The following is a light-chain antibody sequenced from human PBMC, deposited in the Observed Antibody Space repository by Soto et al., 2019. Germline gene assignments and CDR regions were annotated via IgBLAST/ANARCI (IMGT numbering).Light chain of an antibody. J-gene: IGKJ1*01. Sequence: DIQMTQSPSTLSASVGDRVPITCRASQSISSRLAWYQQKPGKVPKLLIYKASSLESGVPSRFSGSGSGTEFTLTISSLQPDDFATYYFQQYDSYSWTFGQGTKVEI. V-gene: IGKV1-5*03. CDR2: KAS. CDR3: QQYDSYSWT. CDR1: QSISSR.